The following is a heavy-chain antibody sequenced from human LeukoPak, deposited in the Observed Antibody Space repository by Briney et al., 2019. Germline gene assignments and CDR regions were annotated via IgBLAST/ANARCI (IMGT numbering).Heavy chain of an antibody. D-gene: IGHD3-10*01. V-gene: IGHV4-34*01. CDR2: INHSGST. CDR3: ARDRGGYRKIDY. CDR1: GGSFSGYY. J-gene: IGHJ4*02. Sequence: SETLSLTCAVYGGSFSGYYWSWIRQPPGKGLEWIGEINHSGSTNYNPSLKSRVTILVDTSKNQFSLKLSSVTAADTAVYYCARDRGGYRKIDYWGQGTLVTVSS.